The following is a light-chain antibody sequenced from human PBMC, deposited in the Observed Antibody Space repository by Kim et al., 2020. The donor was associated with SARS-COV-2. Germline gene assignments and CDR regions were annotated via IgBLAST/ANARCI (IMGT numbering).Light chain of an antibody. CDR2: DVN. V-gene: IGLV2-11*01. CDR3: CSYAGRYTYV. J-gene: IGLJ1*01. CDR1: SCDVIV. Sequence: QSALTQPRSVSGSPGQSVTISCTGISCDVIVSWYQQHPGKAPKLMIYDVNKRPSGVPDRFSGSKSGNTASLTISGLQAEDESDYYCCSYAGRYTYVFGTGTKVTVL.